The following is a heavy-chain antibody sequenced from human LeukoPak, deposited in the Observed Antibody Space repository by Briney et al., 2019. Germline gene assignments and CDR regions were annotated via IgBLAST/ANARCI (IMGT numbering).Heavy chain of an antibody. CDR2: ISAYNGNT. CDR3: AREPFDILTGYYNEGGSFYDP. D-gene: IGHD3-9*01. Sequence: ASVKVSCKASGDTFTSYGISWVRQAPGQGLEWMGWISAYNGNTNYAQKFQGRVTMTRDTSISTAYMELSRLKSDDTAVYYCAREPFDILTGYYNEGGSFYDPWGQGTLVTVSS. V-gene: IGHV1-18*01. J-gene: IGHJ5*02. CDR1: GDTFTSYG.